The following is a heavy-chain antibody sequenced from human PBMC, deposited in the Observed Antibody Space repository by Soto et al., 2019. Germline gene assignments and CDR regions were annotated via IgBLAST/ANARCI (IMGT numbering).Heavy chain of an antibody. V-gene: IGHV4-34*01. J-gene: IGHJ6*02. CDR1: GGSFSGYY. Sequence: SETLSLTCAVYGGSFSGYYWSWIRQPPGKGLEWIGEINHSGSTNYNPSLKSRVTISVDTSKNQFSLKLSSVTAADTAVYYCARGRGKRVPAAIYYYYGMDVRGQGTTVTVSS. CDR2: INHSGST. CDR3: ARGRGKRVPAAIYYYYGMDV. D-gene: IGHD2-2*02.